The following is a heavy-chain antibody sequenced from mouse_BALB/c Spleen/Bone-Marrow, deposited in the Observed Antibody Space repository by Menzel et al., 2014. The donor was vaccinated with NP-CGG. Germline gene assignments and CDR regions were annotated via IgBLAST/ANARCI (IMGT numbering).Heavy chain of an antibody. V-gene: IGHV1S81*02. D-gene: IGHD2-4*01. CDR1: GYTFTSYW. Sequence: QVQLQQSGAKLVKPGASVKLSCKASGYTFTSYWMHWVKQRPGQGLEWIGEINPSNGRTNYNEKFKTKATLTVDKSSNTAYMQLSRLTSEDSAVYYCARKGADYEDYWGQGTTLTVSS. CDR2: INPSNGRT. CDR3: ARKGADYEDY. J-gene: IGHJ2*01.